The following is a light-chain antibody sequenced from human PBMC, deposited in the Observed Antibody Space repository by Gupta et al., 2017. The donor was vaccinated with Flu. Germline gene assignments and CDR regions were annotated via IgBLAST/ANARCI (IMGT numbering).Light chain of an antibody. J-gene: IGKJ2*01. V-gene: IGKV3-15*01. CDR3: QQYNNWPPYI. CDR1: QSVNSN. CDR2: GAS. Sequence: EIVMTQSPATLSVSPGERATLSCRASQSVNSNLAWYQQKPGQAPRLLIYGASARDTGIPARFSGSGSGTEFTLTISSRQSEDFAFYYCQQYNNWPPYIFGQGTKLEIK.